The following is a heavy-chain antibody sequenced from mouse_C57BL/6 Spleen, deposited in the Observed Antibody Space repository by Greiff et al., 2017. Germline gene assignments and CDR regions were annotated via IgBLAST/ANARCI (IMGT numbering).Heavy chain of an antibody. CDR3: ERFGDYYDGYYGFAY. CDR2: INPNNGGT. V-gene: IGHV1-22*01. D-gene: IGHD2-3*01. CDR1: GYTFTSYW. Sequence: VQLQQPGAELVKPGASVKLSCKASGYTFTSYWMHWVKQRPGRGLEWIGYINPNNGGTSYNQKFKGKATLTVNKSSSTAYMELRSLTSEDSAVYYCERFGDYYDGYYGFAYWGQGTLVTVSA. J-gene: IGHJ3*01.